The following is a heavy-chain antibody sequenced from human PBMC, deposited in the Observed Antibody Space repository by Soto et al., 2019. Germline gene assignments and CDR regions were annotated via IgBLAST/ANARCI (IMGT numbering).Heavy chain of an antibody. CDR2: INGGNGNT. V-gene: IGHV1-3*01. Sequence: ASVKVSCKAFGYTFTSYAMHWLRQAPGQRFEWMGWINGGNGNTKYSQKFQGRVTITRDTSASTAYMELSSLRSEDTAVYYCARDGAVAGNTNFDYWGQGTLVTVS. CDR3: ARDGAVAGNTNFDY. J-gene: IGHJ4*02. D-gene: IGHD6-19*01. CDR1: GYTFTSYA.